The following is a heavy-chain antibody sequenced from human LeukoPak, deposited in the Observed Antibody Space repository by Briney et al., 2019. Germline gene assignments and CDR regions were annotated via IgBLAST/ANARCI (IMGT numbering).Heavy chain of an antibody. V-gene: IGHV4-59*08. CDR2: ISDSGSN. Sequence: PSETLSLTCTVSGGSIRRHYWSWIRQPPGKGLEWIGYISDSGSNVYNPSLKSRVTILGDTSKNQLSLKLSSVTAADTAVYYCARHATGSYSVPWLDPWGQGTLVTVSS. J-gene: IGHJ5*02. CDR3: ARHATGSYSVPWLDP. D-gene: IGHD3-10*01. CDR1: GGSIRRHY.